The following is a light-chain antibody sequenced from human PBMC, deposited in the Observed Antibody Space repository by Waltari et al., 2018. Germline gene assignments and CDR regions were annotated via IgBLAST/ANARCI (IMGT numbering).Light chain of an antibody. CDR2: KAS. Sequence: IQVTKSPSTLSASVGDRVNITCRTSERVNRHLAWYQQKPGRAPNLLIYKASTLETGAPSKCSGSGSGTEFSLTITNLQRDDFATYFCQHYDSYQYAFGPGTKLEIK. V-gene: IGKV1-5*03. CDR3: QHYDSYQYA. J-gene: IGKJ2*01. CDR1: ERVNRH.